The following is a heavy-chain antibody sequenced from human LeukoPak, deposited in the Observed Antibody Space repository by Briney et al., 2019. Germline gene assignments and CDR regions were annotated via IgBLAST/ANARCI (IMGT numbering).Heavy chain of an antibody. Sequence: SETLSLTCTVSGYSISSGYYWGWIRQPPGKGLEWIGSIYHSGSTYYNPSLKSRVTISVDTSKNQFSLKLSSVTAADTAVYYCASSPGYYYDSSGFNWGQGTLVTVSS. J-gene: IGHJ4*02. CDR3: ASSPGYYYDSSGFN. CDR2: IYHSGST. D-gene: IGHD3-22*01. CDR1: GYSISSGYY. V-gene: IGHV4-38-2*02.